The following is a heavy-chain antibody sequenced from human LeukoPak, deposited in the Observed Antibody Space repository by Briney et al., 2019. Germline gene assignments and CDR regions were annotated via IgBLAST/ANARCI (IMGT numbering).Heavy chain of an antibody. Sequence: SETLSLTCTVSGGSISGYYWSWIRQPPGKGLEWIGYIYYGGSTNYNPSLKSRVTTSVDTSKNQFSLKLRSVTAADTAVYYCARHVVVAATSDAFDIWGQGTLVTVSS. CDR1: GGSISGYY. CDR3: ARHVVVAATSDAFDI. V-gene: IGHV4-59*08. CDR2: IYYGGST. D-gene: IGHD2-15*01. J-gene: IGHJ3*02.